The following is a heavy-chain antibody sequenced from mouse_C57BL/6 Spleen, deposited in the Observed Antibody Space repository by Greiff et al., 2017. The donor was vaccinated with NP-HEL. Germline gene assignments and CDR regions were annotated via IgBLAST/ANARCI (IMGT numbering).Heavy chain of an antibody. Sequence: QVQLQQSGPELVKPGASVKISCKASGYAFSSSWMNWVKQRPGKGLEWIGRIYPGDGDTNYNEKFKGKATLTADKSSSTAYMQLSSLTSEDSAVYFCARDLQGYFDVWGTGTTVTVSS. D-gene: IGHD2-1*01. CDR2: IYPGDGDT. CDR1: GYAFSSSW. CDR3: ARDLQGYFDV. J-gene: IGHJ1*03. V-gene: IGHV1-82*01.